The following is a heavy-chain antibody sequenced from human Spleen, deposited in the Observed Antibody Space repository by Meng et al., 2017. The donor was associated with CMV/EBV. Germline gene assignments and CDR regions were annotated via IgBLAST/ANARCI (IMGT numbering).Heavy chain of an antibody. V-gene: IGHV3-7*01. Sequence: GESLKISCTVSGITFRSYWMSWVRQVPGKGLEWVANINEDGSEKYYVDSVKDRFTISRDNAKNSLYLQLNSLRAEDTAVYYCARSDYYESGAYPNYFDYWGQGTLVTVSS. CDR3: ARSDYYESGAYPNYFDY. D-gene: IGHD3-22*01. CDR1: GITFRSYW. CDR2: INEDGSEK. J-gene: IGHJ4*02.